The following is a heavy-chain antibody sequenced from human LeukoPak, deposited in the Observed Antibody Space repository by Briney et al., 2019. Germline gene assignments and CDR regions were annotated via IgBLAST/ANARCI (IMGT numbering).Heavy chain of an antibody. D-gene: IGHD3-3*01. CDR3: ARDLDFWAAYYFDY. V-gene: IGHV3-48*01. CDR2: ISSSSSTI. CDR1: GFTFSSYS. J-gene: IGHJ4*02. Sequence: PGGSLRLSCAASGFTFSSYSMNWVRQAPGKGLEWVSYISSSSSTIYYADSVKGRFTISRDNAKNSLYLQMNSLRAEDTAVYYCARDLDFWAAYYFDYWAREPWSPSPQ.